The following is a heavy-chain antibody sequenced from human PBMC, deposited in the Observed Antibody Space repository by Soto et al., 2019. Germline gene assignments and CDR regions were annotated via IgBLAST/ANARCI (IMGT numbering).Heavy chain of an antibody. D-gene: IGHD6-13*01. J-gene: IGHJ4*02. Sequence: QVQLVQSGAEVKKPGASVKLSCRTSGYTFTHYYIHWVRQAPGQGLEWLALINPASGSANYAQDFPGRVTLTMDTSTTTVYMELSGLRAEDTAIFYCARDLAAGDHWGQGTLVTVSS. CDR1: GYTFTHYY. CDR2: INPASGSA. V-gene: IGHV1-46*01. CDR3: ARDLAAGDH.